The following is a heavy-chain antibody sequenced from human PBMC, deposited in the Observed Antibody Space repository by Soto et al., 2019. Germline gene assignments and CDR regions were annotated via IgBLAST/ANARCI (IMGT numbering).Heavy chain of an antibody. V-gene: IGHV3-7*01. D-gene: IGHD3-16*01. J-gene: IGHJ4*02. CDR1: GFNFSNYW. Sequence: EVHLVESGGGLVQPGGSLRLSCAASGFNFSNYWLSWVRQAPGKGLERVGHIKKDGSEKYYVGSVVGRFTISRDNAENSLYLQMHSLRAEDTAVYYCARLYLAPPFTSLDHWGQGTLVTVSS. CDR3: ARLYLAPPFTSLDH. CDR2: IKKDGSEK.